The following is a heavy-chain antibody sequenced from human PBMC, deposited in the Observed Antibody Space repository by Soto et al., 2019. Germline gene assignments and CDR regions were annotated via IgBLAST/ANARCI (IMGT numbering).Heavy chain of an antibody. J-gene: IGHJ6*03. D-gene: IGHD2-2*02. CDR3: ARRNVYVGYCSSTSCYTDTVYYYMDV. CDR1: GYSFTSYW. V-gene: IGHV5-51*01. Sequence: PGESLKISCKGSGYSFTSYWIGWVRQMPGKGLEWMGIIYPGDSDTRYSPSFQGQVTISADKSISTAYLQWSSLKASDTAMYYCARRNVYVGYCSSTSCYTDTVYYYMDVWGKGTTVTVSS. CDR2: IYPGDSDT.